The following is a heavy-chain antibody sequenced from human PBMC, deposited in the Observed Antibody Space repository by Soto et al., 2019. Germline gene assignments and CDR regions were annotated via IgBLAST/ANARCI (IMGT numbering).Heavy chain of an antibody. Sequence: PGGSLRLSCAASGFTFSSYGMHWVRQAPGKGLEWVAVISYDGSNKYYADSVKGRFTISRDNSKNTLYLQMNSLRAEDTAVYYCAKESAPPYYFDYWGQGTLVTVYS. CDR3: AKESAPPYYFDY. CDR2: ISYDGSNK. CDR1: GFTFSSYG. J-gene: IGHJ4*02. V-gene: IGHV3-30*18.